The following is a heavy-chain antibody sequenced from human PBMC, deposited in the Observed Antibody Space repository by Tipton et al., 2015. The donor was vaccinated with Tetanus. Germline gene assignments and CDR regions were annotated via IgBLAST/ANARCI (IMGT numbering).Heavy chain of an antibody. CDR1: RGSINSDTFY. J-gene: IGHJ5*02. V-gene: IGHV4-39*01. Sequence: TLSLTCTVSRGSINSDTFYWDWIRQPPGKGLEWIGNIYYNGNMLENPSLKGRVTLSLDKSKNQFSLNLTSVTAADTAVYYCARTADNWFDPWGQGILVTVSS. CDR3: ARTADNWFDP. CDR2: IYYNGNM. D-gene: IGHD2-21*02.